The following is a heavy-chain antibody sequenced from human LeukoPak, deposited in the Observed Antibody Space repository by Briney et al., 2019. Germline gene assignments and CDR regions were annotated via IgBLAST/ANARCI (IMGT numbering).Heavy chain of an antibody. CDR1: GFTFSSYA. CDR3: SRRDY. CDR2: ISGSGTIK. J-gene: IGHJ4*02. Sequence: GGSLRLSCAASGFTFSSYAMRSVRQAPGKGLECVSVISGSGTIKYYADSVKGRFTISRDNSKNTLYLQMNSLRAEDTAVYYCSRRDYWGQGTLVTVSS. V-gene: IGHV3-23*01. D-gene: IGHD5-24*01.